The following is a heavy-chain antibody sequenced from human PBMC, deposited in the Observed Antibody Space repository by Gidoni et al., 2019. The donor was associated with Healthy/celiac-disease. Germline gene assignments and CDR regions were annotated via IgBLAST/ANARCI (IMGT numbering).Heavy chain of an antibody. CDR3: ARDLGGAGDTAMVFIAGFDY. Sequence: EVQLVESGGGLVKPGGSLRLSCAASGFTFSSYSMTWVRQAPGKGLEWVSSISSSSSYIYYADSVKGRFTISRDNAKNSLYLQMNSLRAEDTAVYYCARDLGGAGDTAMVFIAGFDYWGQGTLVTVSS. J-gene: IGHJ4*02. CDR2: ISSSSSYI. CDR1: GFTFSSYS. D-gene: IGHD5-18*01. V-gene: IGHV3-21*01.